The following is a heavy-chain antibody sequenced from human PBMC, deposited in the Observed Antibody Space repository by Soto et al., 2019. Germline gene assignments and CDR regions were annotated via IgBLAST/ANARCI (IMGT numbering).Heavy chain of an antibody. V-gene: IGHV4-34*01. CDR3: GGGRGRQQLVMSYYYGMDV. CDR2: INHSGST. J-gene: IGHJ6*02. Sequence: PSETLSLTCAVYGGSFSGYYWSWIRQPPGKGLEWIGEINHSGSTNYNPSLKSRVTISVDTSKNQFSLNLSSVTAADTAVYYCGGGRGRQQLVMSYYYGMDVWGQGTTVTVSS. D-gene: IGHD6-13*01. CDR1: GGSFSGYY.